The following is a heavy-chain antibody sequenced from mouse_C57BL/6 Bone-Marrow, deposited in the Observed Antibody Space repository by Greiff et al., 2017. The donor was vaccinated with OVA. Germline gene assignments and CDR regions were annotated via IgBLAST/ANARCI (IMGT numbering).Heavy chain of an antibody. CDR3: TTYYYGSNWYFDV. J-gene: IGHJ1*03. CDR2: IDPENGDT. D-gene: IGHD1-1*01. V-gene: IGHV14-4*01. Sequence: EVQLQQSGAELVRPGASVKLSCTASGFNIKDDYMHWVKQRPEQGLEWIGWIDPENGDTEYASKFQGKATITADTSSNTAYLQLSSLTSEDTAVYYGTTYYYGSNWYFDVWGTGTTVTVSS. CDR1: GFNIKDDY.